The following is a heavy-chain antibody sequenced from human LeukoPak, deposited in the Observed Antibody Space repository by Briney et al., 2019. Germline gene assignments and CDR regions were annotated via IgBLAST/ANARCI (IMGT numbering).Heavy chain of an antibody. CDR1: GYSFATHW. CDR2: IYPDDSDT. CDR3: ARRSYADYLDFFDY. V-gene: IGHV5-51*01. D-gene: IGHD4/OR15-4a*01. J-gene: IGHJ4*01. Sequence: GESLKISLKASGYSFATHWIAWVRQRPGKGPEWVPIIYPDDSDTRYSPSFEGQVTVSADKSLTTTYLQWSSLKASHTAIYYCARRSYADYLDFFDYWGQGTLVTVSS.